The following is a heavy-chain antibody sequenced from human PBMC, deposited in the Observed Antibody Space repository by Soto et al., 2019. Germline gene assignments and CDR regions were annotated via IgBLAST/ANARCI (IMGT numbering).Heavy chain of an antibody. CDR3: ATETIYYNDGRVYYPLGH. CDR1: GYSFATYG. J-gene: IGHJ4*02. CDR2: ISAHNGDT. V-gene: IGHV1-18*04. D-gene: IGHD3-22*01. Sequence: QVQLVQSGAEVKKPGASVKVSCKASGYSFATYGFSWVRQAPGQGLECVGWISAHNGDTHYSQKFQGRVTLTTDTSTNTGYMELRSLTSDDTAVYFCATETIYYNDGRVYYPLGHWGQGTLVTVSS.